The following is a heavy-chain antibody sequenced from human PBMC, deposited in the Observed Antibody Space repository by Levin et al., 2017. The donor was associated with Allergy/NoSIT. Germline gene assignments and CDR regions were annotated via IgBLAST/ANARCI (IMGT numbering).Heavy chain of an antibody. J-gene: IGHJ4*02. CDR1: GFTFSSHG. CDR3: ARSPSAASPSYLDF. Sequence: GGSLRLSCAASGFTFSSHGMSWVRQAPGKGLERVSGIIGSGAGTYYADSVKGRFTISRDSSKNTLFLQMNSLRAEDTAVYYCARSPSAASPSYLDFWGQGTLVTVSS. CDR2: IIGSGAGT. D-gene: IGHD6-25*01. V-gene: IGHV3-23*01.